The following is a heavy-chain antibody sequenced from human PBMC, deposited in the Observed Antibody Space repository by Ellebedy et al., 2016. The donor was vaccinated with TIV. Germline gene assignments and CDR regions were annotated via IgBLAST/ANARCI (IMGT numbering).Heavy chain of an antibody. D-gene: IGHD2-21*02. J-gene: IGHJ5*02. V-gene: IGHV3-23*01. CDR3: GRDAVTGNGRWDWLDP. Sequence: GESLKISCAASGFTFNNYAMSWVRQAPGKGLEWVSTISNTGSRTYYADSVEGRFIISRDNSKKTLYLQMNSLRADDSAIYYCGRDAVTGNGRWDWLDPWGRGSLATVSS. CDR2: ISNTGSRT. CDR1: GFTFNNYA.